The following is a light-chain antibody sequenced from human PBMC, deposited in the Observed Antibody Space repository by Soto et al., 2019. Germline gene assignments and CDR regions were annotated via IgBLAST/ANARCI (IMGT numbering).Light chain of an antibody. Sequence: DIHITQSPSSLSCGLVDRVTITCRASQSISIYLNWYQLKPGKAPNLLMYGASYLKSGVPTRFSGSGSGTEFTLTINSLQSEDSAVYYCQQHNQWPITFGQGTRLEIK. CDR2: GAS. CDR3: QQHNQWPIT. V-gene: IGKV1-39*01. J-gene: IGKJ5*01. CDR1: QSISIY.